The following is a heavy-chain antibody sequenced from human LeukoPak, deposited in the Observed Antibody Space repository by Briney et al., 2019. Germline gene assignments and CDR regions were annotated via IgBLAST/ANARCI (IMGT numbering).Heavy chain of an antibody. D-gene: IGHD2-2*01. V-gene: IGHV4-61*02. CDR1: GGSISSGSYY. J-gene: IGHJ5*02. Sequence: SETLSLTCTVSGGSISSGSYYWSWIRQPAGKGLEWIGRIYTSGSTNYNPSLKSRVTISVDTSKNQFSLKLSSVTAADTAVYYCARDTSYCTSTSCQFNWFDPWGQGTLVTVSS. CDR2: IYTSGST. CDR3: ARDTSYCTSTSCQFNWFDP.